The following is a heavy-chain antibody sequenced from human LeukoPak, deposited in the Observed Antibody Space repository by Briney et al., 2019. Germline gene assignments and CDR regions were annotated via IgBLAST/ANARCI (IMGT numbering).Heavy chain of an antibody. D-gene: IGHD6-13*01. J-gene: IGHJ4*02. CDR1: GLTVSSNY. Sequence: PGGSLRLSCAASGLTVSSNYMSWVRQAPGKGLEWVSVIYSGGSTYYADSVKGRFTISRDNSKNTLYLQMNSLRAEDTAVYYCAREPIAAAGTGSFDYWGQGTLVTVSS. CDR2: IYSGGST. V-gene: IGHV3-53*01. CDR3: AREPIAAAGTGSFDY.